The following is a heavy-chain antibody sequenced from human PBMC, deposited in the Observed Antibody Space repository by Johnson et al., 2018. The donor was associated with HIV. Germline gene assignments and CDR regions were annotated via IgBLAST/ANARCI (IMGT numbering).Heavy chain of an antibody. D-gene: IGHD3-16*01. J-gene: IGHJ3*02. CDR1: GFTFSSYA. CDR2: ISYDGSKR. Sequence: QVQLVESGGGVVQPGRSLRLSCAASGFTFSSYAMHWVRQAPGKGLEWVAVISYDGSKRNYADSVKGRFTISRDSSKNTLYLQMNSLRAEDTALYYCARDGGGSRGAFDIWCQGTMVTVSS. V-gene: IGHV3-30*04. CDR3: ARDGGGSRGAFDI.